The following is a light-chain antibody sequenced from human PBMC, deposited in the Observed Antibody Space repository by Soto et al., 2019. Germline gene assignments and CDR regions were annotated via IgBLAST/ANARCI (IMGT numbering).Light chain of an antibody. Sequence: IQMTQSPPSLSASVGDRVPITCQASPHIRNYLNWYRQKPGQAPKLLIYDASNLETGVPSRFSGSGSGTDFTFTISSLQPEDIATYYCQQYDNLPSLTFGGGTKVHIK. V-gene: IGKV1-33*01. CDR1: PHIRNY. J-gene: IGKJ4*01. CDR3: QQYDNLPSLT. CDR2: DAS.